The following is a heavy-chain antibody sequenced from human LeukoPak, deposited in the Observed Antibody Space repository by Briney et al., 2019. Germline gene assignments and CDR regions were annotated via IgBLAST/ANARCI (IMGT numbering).Heavy chain of an antibody. V-gene: IGHV4-34*01. Sequence: PSETLSLTCAVYGGSFSGYYWSWIRQPPGKGLEWIGEINHSGSTNYNPSLKSRVTISVDKSKNQFSLKLSSVTAADTAVYYCARPVDVSGWYGAFDIWGQGTMVTVSS. CDR3: ARPVDVSGWYGAFDI. CDR2: INHSGST. D-gene: IGHD6-19*01. J-gene: IGHJ3*02. CDR1: GGSFSGYY.